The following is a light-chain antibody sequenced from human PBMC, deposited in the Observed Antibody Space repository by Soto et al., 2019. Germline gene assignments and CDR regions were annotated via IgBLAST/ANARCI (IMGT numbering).Light chain of an antibody. CDR1: SGHSSYA. Sequence: QSVLTQSPSASASLGASVKLTCTLSSGHSSYAIAWHQQQPEKGPRYLMKLNSDGSHSKGDGIPDRFSGSSSGAERYLTISSLQSEDEADYYCQTWGTAIHDVVFGGGTKLTVL. CDR2: LNSDGSH. V-gene: IGLV4-69*01. CDR3: QTWGTAIHDVV. J-gene: IGLJ2*01.